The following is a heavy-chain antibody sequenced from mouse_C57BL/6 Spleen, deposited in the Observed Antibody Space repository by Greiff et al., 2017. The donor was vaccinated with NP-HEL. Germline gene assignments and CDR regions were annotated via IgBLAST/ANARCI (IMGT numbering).Heavy chain of an antibody. Sequence: QVQLQQSGAELVRPGASVKLSCKASGYTFTDYYINWVKQRPGQGLEWIARIYPGSGNTYYNEKFKGKATLTAEKSSSTAYMQLSSLTSEDSAVYFCARGDVYFDYWGQGTTLTVSS. CDR1: GYTFTDYY. CDR3: ARGDVYFDY. J-gene: IGHJ2*01. V-gene: IGHV1-76*01. D-gene: IGHD3-3*01. CDR2: IYPGSGNT.